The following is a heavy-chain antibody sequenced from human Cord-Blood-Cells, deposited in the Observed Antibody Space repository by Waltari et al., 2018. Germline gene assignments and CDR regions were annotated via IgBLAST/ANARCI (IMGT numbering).Heavy chain of an antibody. D-gene: IGHD6-25*01. J-gene: IGHJ6*02. V-gene: IGHV4-34*01. CDR3: ASNRLYYYYGMDV. CDR2: INHSGST. CDR1: GGSFSGYS. Sequence: QVQLQQWAAGLLKPSETLSLTCAVYGGSFSGYSLTWIRQPPGKGLEWIGEINHSGSTNYNPSLKSRVTISVDTSKNQFSLKLSSVTAADTAVYYCASNRLYYYYGMDVWGQGTTVTVSS.